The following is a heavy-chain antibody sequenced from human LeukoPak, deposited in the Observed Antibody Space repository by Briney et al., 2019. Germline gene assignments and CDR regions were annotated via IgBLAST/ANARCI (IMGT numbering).Heavy chain of an antibody. CDR3: ARGRGDGYNYFFLDY. J-gene: IGHJ4*02. Sequence: GGSLRLSCAASGFTFSSYEMNWVRQAPGKGLEWVSYISSSGSTIYYADSVKGRFTISRDNAKNSLYLQMNSRRAEDTAVYYCARGRGDGYNYFFLDYWGQGTLVTVSS. V-gene: IGHV3-48*03. D-gene: IGHD5-24*01. CDR2: ISSSGSTI. CDR1: GFTFSSYE.